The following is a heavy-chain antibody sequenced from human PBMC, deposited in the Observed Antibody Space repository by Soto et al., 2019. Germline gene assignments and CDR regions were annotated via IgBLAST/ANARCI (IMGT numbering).Heavy chain of an antibody. D-gene: IGHD6-13*01. CDR3: ARREQQQLGLGMAV. J-gene: IGHJ6*02. CDR2: IDPSDSYT. Sequence: GESLKISGKGSGYSFTSYCISWVRQMPWKGLEWMGRIDPSDSYTNYSPSFQGHVTISADKSISTAYLQWSSLKASDTAMYYCARREQQQLGLGMAVWGQGTKVTXS. V-gene: IGHV5-10-1*01. CDR1: GYSFTSYC.